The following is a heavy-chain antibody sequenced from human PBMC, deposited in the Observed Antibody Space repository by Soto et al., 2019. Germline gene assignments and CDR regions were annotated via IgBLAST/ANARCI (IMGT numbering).Heavy chain of an antibody. CDR2: IYYSGST. J-gene: IGHJ6*02. CDR3: ARDTYYDFWSGYYKGYYYGMDV. Sequence: PGKGLEWIGYIYYSGSTYYNPSLKSRVTISVDTSKNQFSLKLSSVTAADTAVYYCARDTYYDFWSGYYKGYYYGMDVWGQGTTVTSP. V-gene: IGHV4-30-4*01. D-gene: IGHD3-3*01.